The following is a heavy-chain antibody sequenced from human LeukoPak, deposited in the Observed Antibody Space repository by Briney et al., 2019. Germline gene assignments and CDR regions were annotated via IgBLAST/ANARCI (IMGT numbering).Heavy chain of an antibody. D-gene: IGHD6-13*01. Sequence: ASVKVSCKASGGTFSSYAISWVRQAPGQGLEWMGWINPNSGGTKYAQKFQGRVAMTRDTSISTAYMELSSLRSDDTAVYYCTRDGAAAGFDPWGQGTPVTVSS. V-gene: IGHV1-2*02. CDR2: INPNSGGT. CDR1: GGTFSSYA. CDR3: TRDGAAAGFDP. J-gene: IGHJ5*02.